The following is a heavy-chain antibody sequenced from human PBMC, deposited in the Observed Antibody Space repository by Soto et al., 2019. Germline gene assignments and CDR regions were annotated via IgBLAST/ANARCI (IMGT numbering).Heavy chain of an antibody. V-gene: IGHV1-18*01. D-gene: IGHD3-10*01. CDR2: ISAYNGKT. CDR3: VRDSGIEADTVFDY. CDR1: GYTFTSYG. Sequence: QVQLMQSGAEVKKPGASVKVSCKTSGYTFTSYGISWVRKAPGQGLEWMGWISAYNGKTYYAQKVQGRATMTTDTSTTTAHMELRSLRSDDTAVYFCVRDSGIEADTVFDYWGRGTLVTVSS. J-gene: IGHJ4*02.